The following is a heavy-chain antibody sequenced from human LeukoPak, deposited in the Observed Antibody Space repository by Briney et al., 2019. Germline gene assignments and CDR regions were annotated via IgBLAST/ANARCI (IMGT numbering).Heavy chain of an antibody. CDR1: GDSMSPYF. CDR3: ARNFPGRTEDV. V-gene: IGHV4-59*01. J-gene: IGHJ6*04. CDR2: IYQTTT. Sequence: SETLSLTCTVSGDSMSPYFWTWVRQSPGKGLEWVGYIYQTTTTYNPSLKGRVTISTGMSQNQLSLKVTSVTAADTAVYYCARNFPGRTEDVWGKGTTVIVSS.